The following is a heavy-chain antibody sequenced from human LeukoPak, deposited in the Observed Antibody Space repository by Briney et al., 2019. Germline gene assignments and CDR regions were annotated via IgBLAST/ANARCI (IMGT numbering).Heavy chain of an antibody. CDR3: ARHARHPFYNDRNGYYRGHLDY. CDR2: TTGSGDST. D-gene: IGHD3-22*01. V-gene: IGHV3-23*01. CDR1: GFTFSSFA. J-gene: IGHJ4*02. Sequence: GGSLRLSCAASGFTFSSFAMSWVRQAPGKGLEWVSTTTGSGDSTNYADSVKGRFTITRDNSKNTLHLQMNSLRAEDTAAYYCARHARHPFYNDRNGYYRGHLDYWGQGTVVTVSS.